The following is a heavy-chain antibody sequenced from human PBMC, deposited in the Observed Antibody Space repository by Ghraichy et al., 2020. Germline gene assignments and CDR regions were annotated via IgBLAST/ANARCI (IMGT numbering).Heavy chain of an antibody. J-gene: IGHJ4*02. CDR3: ARSRATVTIDY. CDR2: IYYSGST. V-gene: IGHV4-59*01. D-gene: IGHD4-17*01. CDR1: GGSISSYY. Sequence: SETLSLTCTVSGGSISSYYWSWIRQPPGKGLEWIGYIYYSGSTNYNPSLKSRVTISVDTSKNQFSLKLSSVTAADTAVYYFARSRATVTIDYWGQGTLVTVSS.